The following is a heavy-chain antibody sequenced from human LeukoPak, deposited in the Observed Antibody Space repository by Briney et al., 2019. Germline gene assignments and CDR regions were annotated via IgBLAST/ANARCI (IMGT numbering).Heavy chain of an antibody. J-gene: IGHJ4*02. CDR1: GGSFSGYY. V-gene: IGHV4-34*01. CDR2: INHSGST. Sequence: PSETLSLTCAVYGGSFSGYYWSWIRQPPGKGLEWIGEINHSGSTNYNPSLKSRVTISVDTSKNQFSLKLSSVTAADTAVYYCARNGYYYGSGSPAPWGQGTLVTVSS. D-gene: IGHD3-10*01. CDR3: ARNGYYYGSGSPAP.